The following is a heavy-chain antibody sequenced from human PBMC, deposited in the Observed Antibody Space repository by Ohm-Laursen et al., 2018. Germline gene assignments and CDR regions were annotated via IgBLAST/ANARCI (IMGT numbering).Heavy chain of an antibody. J-gene: IGHJ3*02. Sequence: SDTLSLTCAVYGGSFSGYYWTWIRQSPGKGLEWIGEINHSGSTNYNPSLKSRVTFSVDTSKNQFSLKVSPVTAADTAVYYCARPRYYGGNSDLAFDIWGQGTMVTVSS. CDR3: ARPRYYGGNSDLAFDI. V-gene: IGHV4-34*01. D-gene: IGHD4-23*01. CDR2: INHSGST. CDR1: GGSFSGYY.